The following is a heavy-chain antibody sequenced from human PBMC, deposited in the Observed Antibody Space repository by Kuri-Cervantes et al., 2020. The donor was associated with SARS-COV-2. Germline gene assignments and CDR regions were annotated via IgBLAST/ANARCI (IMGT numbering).Heavy chain of an antibody. CDR2: INPSGGST. CDR3: ARGQRGHIVVVTAKHYLVFQH. CDR1: GYTFTSYY. D-gene: IGHD2-21*02. V-gene: IGHV1-46*01. J-gene: IGHJ1*01. Sequence: ASVKVSCKAPGYTFTSYYMHWVRQAPGQGLEWMGIINPSGGSTSYAQKFQGRVTMTRDTSTSTVYMELSSLRSEDTAVYYCARGQRGHIVVVTAKHYLVFQHWGQGTLVTVSS.